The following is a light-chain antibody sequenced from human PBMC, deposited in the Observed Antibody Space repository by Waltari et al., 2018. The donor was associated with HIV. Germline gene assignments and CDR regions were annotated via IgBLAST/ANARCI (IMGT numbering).Light chain of an antibody. Sequence: QSVLTQPPSASGTPGQSVTISCSGSSSNIGSNYVYWYQQLPGPAPKPLIYRNNPRPSGVPDRFSGFKSGTSAALAISGLRSEDEADYYCAAWDDNLSGWVFGGGSKLTIL. J-gene: IGLJ3*02. CDR1: SSNIGSNY. CDR3: AAWDDNLSGWV. V-gene: IGLV1-47*01. CDR2: RNN.